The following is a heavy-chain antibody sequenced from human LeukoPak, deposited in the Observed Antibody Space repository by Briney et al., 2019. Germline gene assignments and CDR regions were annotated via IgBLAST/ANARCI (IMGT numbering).Heavy chain of an antibody. Sequence: PGGSLRLSCAASGFTFSSYSMNWVRQAPGKGLEWVSSISSSSSYIYYADSVKGRFTISRDNAKHSLYLQMNSLRAEDMALYYCAKGRDFWSGFDYWGQGTLVTVSS. CDR3: AKGRDFWSGFDY. CDR2: ISSSSSYI. D-gene: IGHD3-3*01. CDR1: GFTFSSYS. J-gene: IGHJ4*02. V-gene: IGHV3-21*04.